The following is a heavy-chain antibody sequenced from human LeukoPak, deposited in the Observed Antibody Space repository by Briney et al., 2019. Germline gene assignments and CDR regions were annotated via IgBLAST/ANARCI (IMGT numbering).Heavy chain of an antibody. CDR1: GFTSSSFC. D-gene: IGHD4-23*01. J-gene: IGHJ4*02. CDR2: ISYDGSNK. V-gene: IGHV3-30*18. CDR3: AKDLYPPWGYGGNSNIDY. Sequence: GRSLSLSCAASGFTSSSFCMHWVSPAPGRGLEWVAVISYDGSNKYYADSVKGRFTISRDNSKNTLYLQMNSLRAEDTAVYYCAKDLYPPWGYGGNSNIDYWGQGTLVTVSS.